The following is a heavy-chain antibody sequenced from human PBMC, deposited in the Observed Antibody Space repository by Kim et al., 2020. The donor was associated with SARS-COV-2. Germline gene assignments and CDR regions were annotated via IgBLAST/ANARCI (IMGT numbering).Heavy chain of an antibody. CDR2: IYYSGST. V-gene: IGHV4-61*01. CDR3: ARKYYYDSSGYLT. D-gene: IGHD3-22*01. J-gene: IGHJ5*02. CDR1: GGSVSSGSYY. Sequence: SETLSLTCTVSGGSVSSGSYYWSWIRQPPGKGLEWIGYIYYSGSTNYNPSLKSRVTISVDTSKNQFSLKLSSVTAADTAVYYCARKYYYDSSGYLTWGQG.